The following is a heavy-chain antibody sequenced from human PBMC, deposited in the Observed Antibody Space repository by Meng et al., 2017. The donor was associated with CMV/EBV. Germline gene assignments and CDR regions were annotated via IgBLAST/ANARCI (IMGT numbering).Heavy chain of an antibody. CDR1: GFTFSDYY. D-gene: IGHD3/OR15-3a*01. V-gene: IGHV3-11*01. CDR3: ASWTGYGQPDWFDP. J-gene: IGHJ5*02. CDR2: ISSSGSTI. Sequence: GESLKISCAASGFTFSDYYMSWIRQAPGKGLEWVSYISSSGSTIYYADSVKGRFAISRDNAKNSLYLQMNSLRAEDTAVYYCASWTGYGQPDWFDPWGQGTLVTVSS.